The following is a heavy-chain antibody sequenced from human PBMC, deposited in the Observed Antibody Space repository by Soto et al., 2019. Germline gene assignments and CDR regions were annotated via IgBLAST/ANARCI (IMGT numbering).Heavy chain of an antibody. CDR1: GYSFSNYW. V-gene: IGHV5-51*01. CDR2: IYPDDSDT. Sequence: GESLKISCRGSGYSFSNYWIGWVRQMPGKGLEWMGVIYPDDSDTRYSPSFQGQVTISADKSINTAYLQWSSLKASDTAMYYWARWGVVTMLRESPGYMDVWGKGTTGTVSS. CDR3: ARWGVVTMLRESPGYMDV. D-gene: IGHD3-10*01. J-gene: IGHJ6*03.